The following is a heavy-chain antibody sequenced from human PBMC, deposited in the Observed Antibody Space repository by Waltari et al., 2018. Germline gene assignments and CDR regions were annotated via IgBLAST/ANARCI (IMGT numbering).Heavy chain of an antibody. CDR1: GGSISSSSYS. V-gene: IGHV4-39*07. CDR2: IYYSGST. Sequence: QLQLQESGPGLVKPSATLSLTCTVSGGSISSSSYSWGWIRQPPGKGLEWIGSIYYSGSTYYNPSLKSRVTISVDTSKNQFSLKLSSVTAADTAVYYCARSLGRATLGELSPHLFDYWGQGTLVTVSS. D-gene: IGHD3-16*02. J-gene: IGHJ4*02. CDR3: ARSLGRATLGELSPHLFDY.